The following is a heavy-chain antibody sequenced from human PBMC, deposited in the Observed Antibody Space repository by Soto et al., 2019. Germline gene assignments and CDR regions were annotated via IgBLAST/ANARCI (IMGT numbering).Heavy chain of an antibody. CDR3: ARMYSSGSGWFHT. J-gene: IGHJ5*02. CDR1: GYSITAGGYY. D-gene: IGHD6-19*01. V-gene: IGHV4-31*03. Sequence: PSETLSLTCFVSGYSITAGGYYWSWIRHHPGKGLEWIGSFYSSGSIIYNPSLRSRVSISGDTSSNQFSMSLTSVTAADTARYYCARMYSSGSGWFHTWGQGNLVPVSS. CDR2: FYSSGSI.